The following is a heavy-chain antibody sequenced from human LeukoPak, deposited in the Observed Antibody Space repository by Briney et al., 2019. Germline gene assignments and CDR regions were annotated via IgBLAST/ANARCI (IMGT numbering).Heavy chain of an antibody. Sequence: SETLSLTCAVSGGSISSSNWWNWVRQPPGKGLEWIGEIYHSGSTNYNPSLKSRVTISVDTSKNQFSLRLSSVTAADTAVYYCARVRSGSYQVDYWGQGTLVTVSS. J-gene: IGHJ4*02. CDR1: GGSISSSNW. CDR2: IYHSGST. D-gene: IGHD1-26*01. V-gene: IGHV4-4*02. CDR3: ARVRSGSYQVDY.